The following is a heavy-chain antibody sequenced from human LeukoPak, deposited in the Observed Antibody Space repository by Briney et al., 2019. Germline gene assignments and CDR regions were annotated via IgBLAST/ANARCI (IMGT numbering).Heavy chain of an antibody. J-gene: IGHJ4*02. Sequence: PGRSLRLSCAASGFTFSSYGMSWVRQAPGKGLEWVSAISGSGGSTYYADSVKGRFTISRDNSKNTLYLQMNSLRAEDTAVYYCAKEGEGIILWFGELLARSGAFDYWGQGTLVTVSS. CDR2: ISGSGGST. CDR1: GFTFSSYG. CDR3: AKEGEGIILWFGELLARSGAFDY. D-gene: IGHD3-10*01. V-gene: IGHV3-23*01.